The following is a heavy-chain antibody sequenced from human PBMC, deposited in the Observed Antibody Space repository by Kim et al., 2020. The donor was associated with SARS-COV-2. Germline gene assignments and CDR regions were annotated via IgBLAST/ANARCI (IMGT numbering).Heavy chain of an antibody. CDR2: SGGT. CDR3: ARDPTSGV. Sequence: SGGTNYAQKFQGRVTMTRDTSVSTAYMELSRLRSDDTAVYYCARDPTSGVWGQGTLVTVSS. V-gene: IGHV1-2*02. D-gene: IGHD3-10*01. J-gene: IGHJ4*02.